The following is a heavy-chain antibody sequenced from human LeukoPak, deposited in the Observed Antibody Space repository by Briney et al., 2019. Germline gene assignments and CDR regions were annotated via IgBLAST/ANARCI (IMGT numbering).Heavy chain of an antibody. J-gene: IGHJ4*02. CDR3: AKGRWDDFWSGLGYFDY. D-gene: IGHD3-3*01. V-gene: IGHV3-30*18. Sequence: GGSLRLSCAASGFTFSSYSMHWVRQAPGKGLEWVAVISYDGSNKYYADSVKGRFTISRDNSKNTLYLQMNSLRAEDTAVYYCAKGRWDDFWSGLGYFDYWGQGTLVTVSS. CDR2: ISYDGSNK. CDR1: GFTFSSYS.